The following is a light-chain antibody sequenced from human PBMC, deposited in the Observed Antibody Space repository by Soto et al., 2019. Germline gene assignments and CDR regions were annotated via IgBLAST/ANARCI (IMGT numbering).Light chain of an antibody. Sequence: DIQMTQSPSTLSGSVGDRVTITCRASQSVLERSNNKNYLGWYQQKPGQPPKLLIYWASTRETGVPDRFSASGSGTDFTLTITSLQAEDVAVYYCQQYYSLPTFGQGTKVDIK. CDR3: QQYYSLPT. V-gene: IGKV4-1*01. CDR1: QSVLERSNNKNY. J-gene: IGKJ1*01. CDR2: WAS.